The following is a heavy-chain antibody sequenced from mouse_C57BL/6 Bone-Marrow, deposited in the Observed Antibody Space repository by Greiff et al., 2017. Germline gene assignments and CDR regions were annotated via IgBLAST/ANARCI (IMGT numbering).Heavy chain of an antibody. CDR3: ARVWLRRVPLFAY. CDR2: IHPNSGST. Sequence: VKLQQPGAELVQPGASVKLSCKASGYTFTSYWMHWVKQRPGQGLEWIGMIHPNSGSTNYNEKFKSKATLTVDKSSSTAYMQLSSLTSEDSAVYYCARVWLRRVPLFAYWGQGTLVTVSA. V-gene: IGHV1-64*01. J-gene: IGHJ3*01. CDR1: GYTFTSYW. D-gene: IGHD2-2*01.